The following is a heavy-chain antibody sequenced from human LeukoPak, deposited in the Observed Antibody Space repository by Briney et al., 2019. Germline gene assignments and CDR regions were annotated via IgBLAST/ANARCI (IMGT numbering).Heavy chain of an antibody. J-gene: IGHJ4*02. CDR3: ARVRHSGSYPDFDY. CDR1: GYTFTSYG. CDR2: ISAYNGNT. V-gene: IGHV1-18*01. Sequence: ASVKVSCKASGYTFTSYGISWVRQAPGQGLEWMGWISAYNGNTNHAQKLQGRVTMTTDTSTSTAYMELRSLRSDDTAVYYCARVRHSGSYPDFDYWGQGTLVTVSS. D-gene: IGHD1-26*01.